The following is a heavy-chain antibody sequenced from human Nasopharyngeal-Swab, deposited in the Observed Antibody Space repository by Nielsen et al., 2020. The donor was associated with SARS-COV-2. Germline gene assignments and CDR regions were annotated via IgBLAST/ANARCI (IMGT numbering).Heavy chain of an antibody. CDR2: IYHSGST. J-gene: IGHJ3*02. V-gene: IGHV4-38-2*01. Sequence: SETLSLTCAVSGYSISSGYYWGWIRQPPGKGLEWIGSIYHSGSTYYNPSLKSRVTISVDTSKNQFSLKLNSVTAADTAVYYCARTYSGSYWAGHDAFDIWGQGTMVTVSS. D-gene: IGHD1-26*01. CDR3: ARTYSGSYWAGHDAFDI. CDR1: GYSISSGYY.